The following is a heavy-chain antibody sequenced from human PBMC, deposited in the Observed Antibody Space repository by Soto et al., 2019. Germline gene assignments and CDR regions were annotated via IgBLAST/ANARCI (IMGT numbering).Heavy chain of an antibody. V-gene: IGHV6-1*01. CDR2: TYYRSKWYN. CDR1: GDSVSTNSAA. D-gene: IGHD3-3*01. CDR3: ARTRITIFGVVSYFYGMDV. Sequence: SQTLSLTCAVSGDSVSTNSAAWNWIRQSPSRGLEWLGRTYYRSKWYNDYAVSVKSRININADTSKNQFSLQLKSVTPEDTAVYYCARTRITIFGVVSYFYGMDVWGQGTTVTVSS. J-gene: IGHJ6*02.